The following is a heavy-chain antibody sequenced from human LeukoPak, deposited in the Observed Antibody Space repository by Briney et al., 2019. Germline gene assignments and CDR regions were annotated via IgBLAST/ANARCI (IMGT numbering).Heavy chain of an antibody. CDR1: GYTFTNYA. V-gene: IGHV1-18*01. CDR3: AREPLVVAATVDY. D-gene: IGHD6-25*01. J-gene: IGHJ4*02. CDR2: ITTYNGNT. Sequence: ASVKVSCKASGYTFTNYAISWVRQAPGQGLEWVGWITTYNGNTNYAQKLQGRVTMTTDTSTSTAYSELRSLRSDDTAVYYCAREPLVVAATVDYWGQGTLVTVSS.